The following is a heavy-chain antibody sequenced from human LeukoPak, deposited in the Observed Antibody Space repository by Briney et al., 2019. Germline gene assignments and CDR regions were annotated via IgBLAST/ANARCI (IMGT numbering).Heavy chain of an antibody. J-gene: IGHJ5*02. Sequence: GESLKISCKGSGYIFTSYWISWVRQMPGKGLECMGRIDPSDSYTNYSPSFQGHVTISADKSISTAYLQWSSLKASDTAMYYCARSTTGDYVTWGQGTLVIVSS. D-gene: IGHD4-17*01. V-gene: IGHV5-10-1*01. CDR1: GYIFTSYW. CDR2: IDPSDSYT. CDR3: ARSTTGDYVT.